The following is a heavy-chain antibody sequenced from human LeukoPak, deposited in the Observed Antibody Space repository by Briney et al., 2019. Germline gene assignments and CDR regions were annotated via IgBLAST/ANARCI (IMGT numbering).Heavy chain of an antibody. CDR1: GGSFSGYY. Sequence: SETLSLTCAVYGGSFSGYYWSWIRQPPGKGLEWIGEINHSGSTNYNPSLKSRVTISLDTCKNHFSLNLSSVTAADTAVYYCARRPYSSSWRVGSRFDPWGEGTLVTVSS. V-gene: IGHV4-34*01. J-gene: IGHJ5*02. CDR2: INHSGST. CDR3: ARRPYSSSWRVGSRFDP. D-gene: IGHD6-13*01.